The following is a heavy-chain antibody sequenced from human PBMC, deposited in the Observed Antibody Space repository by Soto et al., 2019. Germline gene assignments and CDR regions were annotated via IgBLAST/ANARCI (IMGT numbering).Heavy chain of an antibody. V-gene: IGHV1-18*01. CDR2: ISAYNGNT. CDR3: ARDFLQCIARPDLFAP. J-gene: IGHJ5*02. D-gene: IGHD3-10*01. Sequence: GASVKVSCKASGYTFTSYGISCVRQAPGQGLEWMGWISAYNGNTNYAQKLQGRVTMTTDTSTSTAYMELRSLRSDDTAVYYCARDFLQCIARPDLFAPWGQGSLVTVSS. CDR1: GYTFTSYG.